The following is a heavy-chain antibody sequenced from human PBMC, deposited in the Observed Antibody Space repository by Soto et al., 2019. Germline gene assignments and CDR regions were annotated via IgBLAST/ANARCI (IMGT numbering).Heavy chain of an antibody. CDR3: ASSVDTAMVMVRDYYYYGMDV. CDR1: GGSISSYY. J-gene: IGHJ6*02. V-gene: IGHV4-59*01. CDR2: IYYSGST. Sequence: SETLSLTCTVSGGSISSYYWSWIRQPPGKGLEWIGYIYYSGSTNYNPSLKSRVTISVDTSKNQFSLKLSSVTAADTAVYYCASSVDTAMVMVRDYYYYGMDVWGQGTTVTVSS. D-gene: IGHD5-18*01.